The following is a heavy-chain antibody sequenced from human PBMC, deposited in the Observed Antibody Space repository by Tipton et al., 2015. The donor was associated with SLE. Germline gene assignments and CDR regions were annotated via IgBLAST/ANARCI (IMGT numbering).Heavy chain of an antibody. CDR2: FYYSGTA. V-gene: IGHV4-59*01. D-gene: IGHD3-10*01. CDR1: GGSISSYY. Sequence: TLSLTCTVSGGSISSYYWSWIRQPAGKGLEWIGYFYYSGTASYNPSLKSRVSISLDTSKNQLSLTLRSVTAADAAVYYCARTEVRGVIAMDVWGKGTTVTVSS. J-gene: IGHJ6*03. CDR3: ARTEVRGVIAMDV.